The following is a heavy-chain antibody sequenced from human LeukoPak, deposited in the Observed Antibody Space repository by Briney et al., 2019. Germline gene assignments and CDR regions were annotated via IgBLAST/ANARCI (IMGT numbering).Heavy chain of an antibody. Sequence: PGGSLRLSCATSGFTFSNHAMHWVRQASGKGLEWVSAIGTAGDTFYPGSVKGRFTISRDNSKNTLYLQMNSLRAEDTAVYYCARGDDFWSGYYSYWGQGTLVTVSS. D-gene: IGHD3-3*01. V-gene: IGHV3-13*01. J-gene: IGHJ4*02. CDR1: GFTFSNHA. CDR2: IGTAGDT. CDR3: ARGDDFWSGYYSY.